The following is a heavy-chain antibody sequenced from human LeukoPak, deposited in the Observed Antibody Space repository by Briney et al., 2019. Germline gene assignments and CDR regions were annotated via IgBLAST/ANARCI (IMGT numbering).Heavy chain of an antibody. V-gene: IGHV4-39*01. J-gene: IGHJ3*02. Sequence: PSETLSLTCTISGDSISSSTYYWGWIRQPPGKGLEWIESIYYSGSTYYNPSLKSRVTISVDTSKNQFSLKLSSVTAADTAVYQCARYTTLFHAFDIWGQGTMVTVSS. CDR2: IYYSGST. CDR1: GDSISSSTYY. D-gene: IGHD1-1*01. CDR3: ARYTTLFHAFDI.